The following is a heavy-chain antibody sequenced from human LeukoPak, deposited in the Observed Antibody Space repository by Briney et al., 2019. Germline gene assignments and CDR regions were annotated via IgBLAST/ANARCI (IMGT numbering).Heavy chain of an antibody. V-gene: IGHV3-7*01. J-gene: IGHJ4*02. CDR3: ARSNYDFWSGYLYYLDY. Sequence: GGSLRLSCAASGFTFSTYWMSWVRQAPGKGLEWVANIKQDGSEKYYVDSVKGRFTISRDNAKNSLYLQMNSLRAEDTAVYYCARSNYDFWSGYLYYLDYWGQGTLVTVYS. CDR2: IKQDGSEK. D-gene: IGHD3-3*01. CDR1: GFTFSTYW.